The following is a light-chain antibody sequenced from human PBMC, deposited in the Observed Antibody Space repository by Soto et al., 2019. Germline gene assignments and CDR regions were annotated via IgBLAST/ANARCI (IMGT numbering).Light chain of an antibody. CDR3: SSYTSANSLI. CDR1: STDIGDYKF. V-gene: IGLV2-14*01. J-gene: IGLJ2*01. Sequence: QSVLTQPASVSGSLGQSITISCTGGSTDIGDYKFVSRYRQRPGKAPQLVIYEVTNRPSEISSRFTGSKSGSTASLTISGLQPADEADYYCSSYTSANSLIFGGGTKVTVL. CDR2: EVT.